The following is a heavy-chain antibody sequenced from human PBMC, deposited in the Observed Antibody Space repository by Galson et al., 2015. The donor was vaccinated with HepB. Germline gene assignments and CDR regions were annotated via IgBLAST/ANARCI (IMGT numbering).Heavy chain of an antibody. CDR2: ISGEHGNT. D-gene: IGHD3-3*01. V-gene: IGHV1-18*04. CDR1: GYTFSTYG. CDR3: ARGGSGYYYYYGMDV. Sequence: SVKVSCKASGYTFSTYGFFWVRQAPGQGLEWMGWISGEHGNTNYAQKFQGRVTMTTDTSTTTAYMELRSLRSDDTAVYYCARGGSGYYYYYGMDVLGQGTTVTVSS. J-gene: IGHJ6*02.